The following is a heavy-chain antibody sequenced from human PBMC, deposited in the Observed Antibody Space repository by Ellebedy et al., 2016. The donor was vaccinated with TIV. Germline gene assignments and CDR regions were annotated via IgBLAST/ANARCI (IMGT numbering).Heavy chain of an antibody. CDR2: ISYDGSNK. V-gene: IGHV3-30*18. CDR3: AKGGGGYLDY. CDR1: GFTFSSYG. Sequence: GGSLRLSXAASGFTFSSYGMHWVRQAPGKGLEWVAVISYDGSNKYYADSVKGRFTISRDNSKNTLYLQMNSLRAGDAAVYYCAKGGGGYLDYWGQGTVVTVSS. D-gene: IGHD2-15*01. J-gene: IGHJ4*02.